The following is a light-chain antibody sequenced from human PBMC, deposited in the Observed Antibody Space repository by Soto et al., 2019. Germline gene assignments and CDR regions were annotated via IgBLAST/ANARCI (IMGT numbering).Light chain of an antibody. CDR1: SGHSSYA. V-gene: IGLV4-69*01. Sequence: QPVLTQSPSASASLGASVKLTCTLSSGHSSYAIAWHQQQPEKGPRYLMKLNSDGSHSKGDGIPDRFSGSSSGAVRYLTISSLQSEDEADYYCQTWGTGTVVFGGGTKLTVL. CDR3: QTWGTGTVV. J-gene: IGLJ2*01. CDR2: LNSDGSH.